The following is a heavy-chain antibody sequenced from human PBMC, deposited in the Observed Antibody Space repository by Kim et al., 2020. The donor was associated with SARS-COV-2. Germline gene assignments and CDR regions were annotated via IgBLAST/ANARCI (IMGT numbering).Heavy chain of an antibody. Sequence: GGSLRLSCAASGFTFSSYAMHWVRQAPGKGLEWVAVISYDGSNKYYADSVKGRFTISRDNSKNTLYLQMNSLRAEDTAVYYCASHRERGPNIVDYWGQGT. CDR3: ASHRERGPNIVDY. CDR1: GFTFSSYA. V-gene: IGHV3-30*04. CDR2: ISYDGSNK. D-gene: IGHD1-1*01. J-gene: IGHJ4*02.